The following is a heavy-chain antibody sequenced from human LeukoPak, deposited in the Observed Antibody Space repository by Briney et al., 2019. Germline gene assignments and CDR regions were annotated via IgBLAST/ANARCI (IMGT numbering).Heavy chain of an antibody. D-gene: IGHD6-13*01. CDR2: ISGSGDST. CDR3: AKLDGSSWLYYFDY. CDR1: GFTFSSYA. J-gene: IGHJ4*02. V-gene: IGHV3-23*01. Sequence: PGGSLRLSCAPSGFTFSSYAMSWVRQAPGKGLEWVSIISGSGDSTYYADSVKGRFTISRDNSKNTLYLQMNSLRAEDTAVYYCAKLDGSSWLYYFDYWGQGTLVTVSS.